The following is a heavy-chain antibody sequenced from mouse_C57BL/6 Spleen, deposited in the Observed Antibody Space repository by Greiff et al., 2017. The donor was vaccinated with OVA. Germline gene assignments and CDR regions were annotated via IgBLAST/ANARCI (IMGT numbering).Heavy chain of an antibody. CDR2: ISNGGGST. J-gene: IGHJ3*01. CDR3: ASGYDYDPWFAY. V-gene: IGHV5-12*01. CDR1: GFTFSDYY. D-gene: IGHD2-4*01. Sequence: EVKVVESGGGLVQPGGSLKLSCAASGFTFSDYYMYWVRQTPEKRLEWVAYISNGGGSTYYPDTVKGRFTISRDNAKNTLYLQMSRLKSEDTAMYYCASGYDYDPWFAYWGQGTLVTVSA.